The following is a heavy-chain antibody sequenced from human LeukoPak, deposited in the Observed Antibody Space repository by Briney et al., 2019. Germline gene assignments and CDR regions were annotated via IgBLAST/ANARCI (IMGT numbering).Heavy chain of an antibody. CDR1: GYTFASYS. Sequence: ASVKVSCKASGYTFASYSITWVRQAPGQGLEWMGIINPSGGSTSYAQKFQGRVTMTRDMSTSTVYMELSSLRSENTAVYYCARGLGGTVWGQGTLVTVSS. CDR2: INPSGGST. J-gene: IGHJ4*02. V-gene: IGHV1-46*01. CDR3: ARGLGGTV. D-gene: IGHD1-1*01.